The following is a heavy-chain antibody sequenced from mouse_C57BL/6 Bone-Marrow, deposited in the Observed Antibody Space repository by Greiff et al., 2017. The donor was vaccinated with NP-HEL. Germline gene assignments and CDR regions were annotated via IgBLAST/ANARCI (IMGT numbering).Heavy chain of an antibody. V-gene: IGHV5-12*01. CDR3: ARLLFYAMDY. Sequence: EVQRVESGGGLVQPGGSLKLSCAASGFTFSDYYMYWVRQTPEKRLEWVAYISNGGGSTYYPDTVKGRFTISRDNAKNTLYLQMSRLKSEDTAMYYCARLLFYAMDYWGQGTSVTVSS. CDR2: ISNGGGST. J-gene: IGHJ4*01. CDR1: GFTFSDYY.